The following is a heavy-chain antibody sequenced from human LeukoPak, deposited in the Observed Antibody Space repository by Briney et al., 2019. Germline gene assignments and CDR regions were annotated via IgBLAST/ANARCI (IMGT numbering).Heavy chain of an antibody. V-gene: IGHV3-21*01. CDR2: ISSSGSNI. Sequence: GGSLRLSCAASGFTFSRYTMNWVRQAPGKGLEWVSSISSSGSNIYHADSVKGRFTISRDNAKNSLYLQMNSLRAEDTAVYYCARGRPFDYWGQGTLVTVSS. CDR3: ARGRPFDY. D-gene: IGHD6-6*01. CDR1: GFTFSRYT. J-gene: IGHJ4*02.